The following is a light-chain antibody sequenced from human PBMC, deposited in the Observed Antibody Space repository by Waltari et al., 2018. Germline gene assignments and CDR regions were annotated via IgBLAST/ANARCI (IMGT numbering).Light chain of an antibody. Sequence: QSVLTQPPSVSGDPGQRVTISCTGSSSNIGGYYVYWYQQFQGTAPKLLIYDNNKRPSGSSDRFSGSKSGTSASLTITGLQPGDEADYYCGAWDGSLSAVLFGGGTRLTVL. V-gene: IGLV1-51*01. J-gene: IGLJ2*01. CDR2: DNN. CDR3: GAWDGSLSAVL. CDR1: SSNIGGYY.